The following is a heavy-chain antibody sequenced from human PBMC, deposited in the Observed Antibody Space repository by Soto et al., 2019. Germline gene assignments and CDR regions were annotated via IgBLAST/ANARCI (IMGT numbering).Heavy chain of an antibody. J-gene: IGHJ5*02. D-gene: IGHD3-10*01. CDR1: GGSISSGDYY. CDR3: ARGVELTMVRGQSFDP. CDR2: IYYSGST. V-gene: IGHV4-30-4*01. Sequence: SETLSLTCTVSGGSISSGDYYWSWIRQPPGKGLEWIGYIYYSGSTYYNPSLKSRVTISVDTSKNQFSLKLSSVTAADTAVYYCARGVELTMVRGQSFDPWGQGTLVTVSS.